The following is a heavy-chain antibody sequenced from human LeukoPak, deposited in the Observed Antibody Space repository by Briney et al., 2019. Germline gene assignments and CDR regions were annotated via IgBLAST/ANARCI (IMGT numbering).Heavy chain of an antibody. CDR2: FDPEDGET. Sequence: ASVEVSCKVSGYTLTELSMHWVRQAPGKGLEWMGGFDPEDGETIYAQKFQGRVTMTEDTSTDTAYMELSSLRSEDTAVYYCATGSRAVTTSWFDPWGQGTLVTVSS. V-gene: IGHV1-24*01. D-gene: IGHD4-17*01. CDR3: ATGSRAVTTSWFDP. J-gene: IGHJ5*02. CDR1: GYTLTELS.